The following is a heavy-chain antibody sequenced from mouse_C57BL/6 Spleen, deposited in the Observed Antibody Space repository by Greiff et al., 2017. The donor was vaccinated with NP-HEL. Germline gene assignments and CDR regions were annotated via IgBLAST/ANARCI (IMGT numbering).Heavy chain of an antibody. J-gene: IGHJ2*01. CDR2: INPNNGGT. CDR1: GYTFTDYN. Sequence: VQLKQSGPELVKPGASVKMSCKASGYTFTDYNMHWVKQSHGKSLEWIGYINPNNGGTSYNQKFKGKATLTVNKSSSTAYMELLSLTSEDSAVYYCARYDYDRIFDYWGQGTTLTVSS. V-gene: IGHV1-22*01. D-gene: IGHD2-4*01. CDR3: ARYDYDRIFDY.